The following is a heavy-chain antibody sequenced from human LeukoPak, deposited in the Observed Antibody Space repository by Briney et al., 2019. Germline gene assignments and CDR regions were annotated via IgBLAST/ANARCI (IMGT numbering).Heavy chain of an antibody. V-gene: IGHV4-59*01. CDR2: IYYSGST. CDR3: ATTYSRSGDDWFDP. Sequence: GYIYYSGSTHYNPSLKSRVTMTIDTSKNKFSLKLSSATAADTAIYYCATTYSRSGDDWFDPWGQGILVTVSS. D-gene: IGHD2-21*01. J-gene: IGHJ5*02.